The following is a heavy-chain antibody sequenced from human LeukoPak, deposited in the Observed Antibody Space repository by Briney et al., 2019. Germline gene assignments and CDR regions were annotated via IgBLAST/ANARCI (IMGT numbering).Heavy chain of an antibody. CDR3: ARWPPNGDSYDSSGYFGQFAF. V-gene: IGHV1-69*13. CDR1: GGTFSSSG. Sequence: GASVKLSCKASGGTFSSSGITWLRQAPGQGLEWMGGIIPICGTANYAHRVQGRVTVTADESTSTAYMELSSLRSEDTAVYYCARWPPNGDSYDSSGYFGQFAFWVRGSLVSVSS. CDR2: IIPICGTA. D-gene: IGHD3-22*01. J-gene: IGHJ2*01.